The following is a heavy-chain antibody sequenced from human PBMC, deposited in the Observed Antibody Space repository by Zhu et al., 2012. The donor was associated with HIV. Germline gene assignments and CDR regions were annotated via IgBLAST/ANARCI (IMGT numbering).Heavy chain of an antibody. CDR3: ARGYDSGSYYIRRGVSDI. Sequence: QVQLQESGPGLVKPSETLSLSCTVSGGSISSYYWSWIRQPPGKGLEWIGYIYYSGTTNYNPSLKSRVTISIDTPKNQFSLKLSSVTAADTAVYSCARGYDSGSYYIRRGVSDIWGQGAMVTVSS. CDR1: GGSISSYY. CDR2: IYYSGTT. V-gene: IGHV4-59*01. J-gene: IGHJ3*02. D-gene: IGHD3-10*01.